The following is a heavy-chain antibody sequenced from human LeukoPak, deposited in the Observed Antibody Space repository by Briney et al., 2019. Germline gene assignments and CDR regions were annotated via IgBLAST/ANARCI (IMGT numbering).Heavy chain of an antibody. Sequence: GESLKISCKGSGYSFTSYWIGWVRQMPGKGLEWMGIIYPGDSDTRYSPSFQGQVTISADKSITTAYLQWSSLKASDTGTYYCAKRYGQKGPFENWGQGTLITVSS. V-gene: IGHV5-51*01. CDR2: IYPGDSDT. CDR1: GYSFTSYW. CDR3: AKRYGQKGPFEN. J-gene: IGHJ4*02. D-gene: IGHD5-18*01.